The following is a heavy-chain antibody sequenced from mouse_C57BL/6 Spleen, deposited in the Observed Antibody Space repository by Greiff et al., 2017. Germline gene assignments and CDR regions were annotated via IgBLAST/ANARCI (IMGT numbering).Heavy chain of an antibody. CDR2: IRSKCDKYAT. Sequence: EVQLVESGGGLVQPGGSLTLSCVASGFTFSNYWMTWVRQSPEKGLELVAQIRSKCDKYATHYALSVQGRLTISRDESKSSVYRHMNNLRAADTGIYYCTENWDFDYWGQGTTLTVSS. CDR1: GFTFSNYW. J-gene: IGHJ2*01. CDR3: TENWDFDY. V-gene: IGHV6-3*01. D-gene: IGHD4-1*01.